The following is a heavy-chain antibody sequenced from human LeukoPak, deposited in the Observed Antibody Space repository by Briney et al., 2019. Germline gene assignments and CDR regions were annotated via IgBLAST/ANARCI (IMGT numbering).Heavy chain of an antibody. J-gene: IGHJ6*03. V-gene: IGHV4-61*02. CDR2: IYTSGST. CDR1: GGSISSGSYY. Sequence: SETLSLTCTVSGGSISSGSYYWSWIRQPAGKGLEWIGRIYTSGSTNYNPSLKSRVTMSVDTSKNQFSLKLSSVTAADTAVYYCAREYYDILTGYYTSYYYYYMDVWGKGTTVTISS. D-gene: IGHD3-9*01. CDR3: AREYYDILTGYYTSYYYYYMDV.